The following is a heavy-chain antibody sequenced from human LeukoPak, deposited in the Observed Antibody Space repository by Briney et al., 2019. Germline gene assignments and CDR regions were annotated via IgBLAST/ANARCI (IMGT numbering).Heavy chain of an antibody. V-gene: IGHV4-34*01. CDR3: ASVVVVAAGFDC. Sequence: ASETLSLTCAVYGGSFSGYYWSWIRQPPGKGLEWIGEINHSGSTNYNPSLKSRVTISVDTSKNQFSLKLSSVTAADTAVHYCASVVVVAAGFDCWGQGTLVTVSS. J-gene: IGHJ4*02. CDR2: INHSGST. D-gene: IGHD2-15*01. CDR1: GGSFSGYY.